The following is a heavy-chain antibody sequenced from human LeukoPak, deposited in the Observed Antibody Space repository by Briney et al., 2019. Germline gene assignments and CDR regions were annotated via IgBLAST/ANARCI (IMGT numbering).Heavy chain of an antibody. D-gene: IGHD2-8*01. Sequence: PSETLSLTCTVSGGSISSGTYHWSWIRQYPEKGLEWIGHISYGGTTYYNPSLKSRVTISVDTSKNQFPLKLSSVTAADTAVYYCAREPLLLVGSGLALRGVVADYYYYGMDVWGQGTTVTVSS. V-gene: IGHV4-31*03. J-gene: IGHJ6*02. CDR2: ISYGGTT. CDR1: GGSISSGTYH. CDR3: AREPLLLVGSGLALRGVVADYYYYGMDV.